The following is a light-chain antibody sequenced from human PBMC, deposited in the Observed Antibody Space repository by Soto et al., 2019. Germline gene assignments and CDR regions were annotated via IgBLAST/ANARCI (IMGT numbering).Light chain of an antibody. J-gene: IGKJ5*01. CDR3: QQLNSYST. V-gene: IGKV1-9*01. CDR2: AAS. Sequence: DIQLTQSPSFLSASVGDRVTITCRASQGISSYLAWYQQKPGKAPKLLIYAASTLHGGVPSRFSGSGSGTDFTLTISSLQPEDFATYYCQQLNSYSTFGQGTRLEI. CDR1: QGISSY.